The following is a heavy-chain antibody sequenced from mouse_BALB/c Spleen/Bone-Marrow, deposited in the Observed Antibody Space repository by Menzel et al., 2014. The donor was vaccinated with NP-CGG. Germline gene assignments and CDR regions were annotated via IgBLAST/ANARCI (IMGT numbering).Heavy chain of an antibody. CDR3: GFYYCGSGLFAY. D-gene: IGHD1-1*01. Sequence: EVQLVESGAELVKPGASVKLSCTASGFNIKDTYMHWVKQRPEQGLEWIGRIDPANGNTKYDPNLQGKAIITADTSSNTACLQLSSLTSEDAAVYYCGFYYCGSGLFAYWGQGTLVSVSA. CDR1: GFNIKDTY. CDR2: IDPANGNT. J-gene: IGHJ3*01. V-gene: IGHV14-3*02.